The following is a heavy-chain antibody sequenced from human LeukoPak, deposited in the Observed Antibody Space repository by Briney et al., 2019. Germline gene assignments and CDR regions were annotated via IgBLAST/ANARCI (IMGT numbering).Heavy chain of an antibody. J-gene: IGHJ4*02. V-gene: IGHV3-9*01. CDR2: ISWNSGSI. Sequence: HTGRSLRLSCAASGFTFDDYAMHWVRQAPGKGLEWVSGISWNSGSIGYADSVKGRFTVSRDNAKNSLHLQMNSLRAEDTALYYCAKGPGYYDSSGSTDYWGQGTLVTVSS. D-gene: IGHD3-22*01. CDR3: AKGPGYYDSSGSTDY. CDR1: GFTFDDYA.